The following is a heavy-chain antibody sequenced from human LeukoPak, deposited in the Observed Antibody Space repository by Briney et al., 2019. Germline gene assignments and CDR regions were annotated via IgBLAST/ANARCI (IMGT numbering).Heavy chain of an antibody. Sequence: PGGFLRLSCAASGFTFSSYAMSWVRQAPGKGLERVSGISGSGGSTNYVDSVKGRFTISRDNSKNTLYLQMNSLRAEDTAVYYCARQVAAAGTSDWGQGTLVTVSS. CDR3: ARQVAAAGTSD. V-gene: IGHV3-23*01. D-gene: IGHD6-13*01. CDR1: GFTFSSYA. J-gene: IGHJ4*02. CDR2: ISGSGGST.